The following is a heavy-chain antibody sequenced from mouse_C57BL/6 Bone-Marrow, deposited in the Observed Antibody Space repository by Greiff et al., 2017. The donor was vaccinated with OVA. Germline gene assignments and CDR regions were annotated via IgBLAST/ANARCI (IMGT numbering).Heavy chain of an antibody. CDR1: GYTFTTYH. CDR2: FHPYNDDT. V-gene: IGHV1-47*01. J-gene: IGHJ3*01. Sequence: QVQLQQSGAELVKPGASVKMSCKASGYTFTTYHIEWMKQNHGKSLEWIGNFHPYNDDTKYNEKFQGKATLTVENSSRTVYLELSRLTSDDSAVYYCARRGDGYYVWFAYWGQGTLVTVSA. CDR3: ARRGDGYYVWFAY. D-gene: IGHD2-3*01.